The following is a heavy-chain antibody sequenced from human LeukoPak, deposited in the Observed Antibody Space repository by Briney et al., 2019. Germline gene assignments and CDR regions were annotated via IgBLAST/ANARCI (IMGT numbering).Heavy chain of an antibody. CDR2: IGTAGDT. CDR3: ARGIRYSYGYHFDY. Sequence: GGSLRLSCAASGFIFSSYDMHWVRQGTGKGLEWVSAIGTAGDTYYPGSVKGRLTISRENAKNSLYLQMNSLRAGDTAVYYCARGIRYSYGYHFDYWGQGTLVTVSS. J-gene: IGHJ4*02. D-gene: IGHD5-18*01. CDR1: GFIFSSYD. V-gene: IGHV3-13*01.